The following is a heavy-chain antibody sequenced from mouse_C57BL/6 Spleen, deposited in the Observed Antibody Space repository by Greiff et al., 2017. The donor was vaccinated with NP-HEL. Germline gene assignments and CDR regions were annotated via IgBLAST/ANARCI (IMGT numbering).Heavy chain of an antibody. CDR2: ISSGSSTI. CDR3: ALYYGSRFDY. V-gene: IGHV5-17*01. CDR1: GFTFSDYG. Sequence: VQLVESGGGLVKPGGSLKLSCAASGFTFSDYGMHWVRQAPEKGLEWVAYISSGSSTIYYADTVKGRFTISRDNAKNTLFLQMTSLRSEDTAMYYCALYYGSRFDYWGQGTTLTVSS. D-gene: IGHD1-1*01. J-gene: IGHJ2*01.